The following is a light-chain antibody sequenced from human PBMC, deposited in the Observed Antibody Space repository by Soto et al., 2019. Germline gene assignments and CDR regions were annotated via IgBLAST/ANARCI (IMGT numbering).Light chain of an antibody. Sequence: QSALTQPPSASGSPGQSVTISCTGTSSDVGGYNYVSWYQQHPGKAPKLMIYEVSKRPSGVPDRFSGSKSGNTASLTVSGLQAEDEADYYCSSDAGSIYVFGTGNKVTV. V-gene: IGLV2-8*01. CDR1: SSDVGGYNY. CDR3: SSDAGSIYV. J-gene: IGLJ1*01. CDR2: EVS.